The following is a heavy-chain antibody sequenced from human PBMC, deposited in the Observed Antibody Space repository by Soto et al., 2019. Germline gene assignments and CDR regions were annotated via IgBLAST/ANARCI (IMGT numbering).Heavy chain of an antibody. J-gene: IGHJ4*02. CDR3: ARDNYGSSWPD. V-gene: IGHV4-61*03. D-gene: IGHD6-13*01. Sequence: SETLSLTCTVSGGSVNSDTYYWTWIRQPPGKGLEWIGYIFYTGTTNYNPSLKSRVTISVDRSKNHFSLELRYVTAADTAIYYGARDNYGSSWPDWGQGTLVTVSS. CDR1: GGSVNSDTYY. CDR2: IFYTGTT.